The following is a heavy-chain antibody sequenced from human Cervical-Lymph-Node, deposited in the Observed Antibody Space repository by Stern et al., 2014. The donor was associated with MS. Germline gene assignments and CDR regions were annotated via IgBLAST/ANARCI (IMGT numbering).Heavy chain of an antibody. CDR3: ATTRWDLFTWNWFDP. D-gene: IGHD1-26*01. CDR1: GGSISSSGYY. V-gene: IGHV4-61*02. Sequence: VQLVESGPGLVKPSQTLSLTCTVSGGSISSSGYYWSWIRPPADKGLEWIGRIHDSGSTYYNPSLKSRVTISTDTAQNQFSLKLPSVTAADTAVYYCATTRWDLFTWNWFDPWGQGTLVTVSS. J-gene: IGHJ5*02. CDR2: IHDSGST.